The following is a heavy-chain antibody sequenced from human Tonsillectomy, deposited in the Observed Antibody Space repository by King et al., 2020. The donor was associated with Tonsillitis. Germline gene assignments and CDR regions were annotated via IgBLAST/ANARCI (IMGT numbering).Heavy chain of an antibody. J-gene: IGHJ4*02. CDR3: ATDSPEGYSYGSDY. CDR2: IIPILRIA. CDR1: GGTFSSYA. D-gene: IGHD5-18*01. V-gene: IGHV1-69*09. Sequence: QLVQSGAEVKKPGSSVKVSCKASGGTFSSYAISWVRQAPGQGLEWMGRIIPILRIANYAQKFQGRVTITADKSTSTAYMELSSLRSEDTAVYYCATDSPEGYSYGSDYWGQGTLVTVSS.